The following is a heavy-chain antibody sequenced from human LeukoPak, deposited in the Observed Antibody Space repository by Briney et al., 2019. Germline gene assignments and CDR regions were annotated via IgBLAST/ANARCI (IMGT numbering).Heavy chain of an antibody. CDR3: ARAILSGYPDS. CDR2: IYYSGST. V-gene: IGHV4-59*02. J-gene: IGHJ4*02. CDR1: GGSVSTYY. Sequence: SETLSLTCSVSGGSVSTYYWTWIRQPPGKGLEWIGYIYYSGSTNYNPSLKSRVTISLDTSKNQFSLKLSSVTAADTAVYYCARAILSGYPDSWGQGTLVIVFS. D-gene: IGHD3-3*01.